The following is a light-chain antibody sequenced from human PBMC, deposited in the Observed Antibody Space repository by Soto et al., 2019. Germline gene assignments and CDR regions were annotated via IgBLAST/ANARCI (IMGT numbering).Light chain of an antibody. Sequence: DIQMTQSPSSLSASVGDRVTITCQASRDIGKYLNWFQEKPGKAPKLLIYDASNLQTGGPSRFSGSVSGTDFTFTISSLQPEDFATYYCQRYDSLPPTFGQGTRLEIK. CDR2: DAS. CDR3: QRYDSLPPT. CDR1: RDIGKY. J-gene: IGKJ5*01. V-gene: IGKV1-33*01.